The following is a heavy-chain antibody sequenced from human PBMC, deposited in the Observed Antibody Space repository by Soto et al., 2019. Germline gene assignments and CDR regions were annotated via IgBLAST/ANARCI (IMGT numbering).Heavy chain of an antibody. CDR3: VRGPTDSPLWVLQWPYGDY. V-gene: IGHV3-53*01. CDR1: GFIVTNHY. Sequence: GESLKISCAASGFIVTNHYMSWVRQAPGKGLEWVSAIYSGGSRYYADSVKGRFTISRDDTKNTLSLQMNSLRIEDTAVYYCVRGPTDSPLWVLQWPYGDYWGQGTLVTVSS. D-gene: IGHD6-19*01. CDR2: IYSGGSR. J-gene: IGHJ4*02.